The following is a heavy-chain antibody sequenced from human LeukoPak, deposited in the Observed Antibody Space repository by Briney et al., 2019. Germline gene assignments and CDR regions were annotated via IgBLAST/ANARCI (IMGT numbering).Heavy chain of an antibody. D-gene: IGHD3-10*01. V-gene: IGHV4-59*01. CDR1: GGSISSYY. CDR3: ARIVRGVIDAFEI. Sequence: SETLSLTCTVSGGSISSYYWSWIRQPPGKGLEWIAYIYYSGTTKYNASLKSRVTMSVDTSKNQFSLKLSSVTAADTAVYYYARIVRGVIDAFEIRGQGTMVTVSS. CDR2: IYYSGTT. J-gene: IGHJ3*02.